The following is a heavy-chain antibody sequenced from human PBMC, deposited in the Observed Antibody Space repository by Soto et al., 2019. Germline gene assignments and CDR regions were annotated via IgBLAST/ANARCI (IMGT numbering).Heavy chain of an antibody. CDR3: ARDVGGMDV. J-gene: IGHJ6*02. CDR1: GYTFTSYA. D-gene: IGHD3-3*01. V-gene: IGHV1-3*05. CDR2: INAGNGNT. Sequence: QVQLVQSGAEEKKPGASVKVSCKASGYTFTSYAMHWVRQAPGQRLEWMGWINAGNGNTKDSQKFQGRVIITRDTSASTDYMELSSLRSEDTAVYYCARDVGGMDVWGQGTTVTVSS.